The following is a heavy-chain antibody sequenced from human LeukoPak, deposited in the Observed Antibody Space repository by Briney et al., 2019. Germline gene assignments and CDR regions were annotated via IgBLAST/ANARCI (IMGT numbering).Heavy chain of an antibody. CDR2: ISSSGSTI. D-gene: IGHD4-23*01. Sequence: PGGSLRLSCAASRFTFSSYEMNWVRQAPGRGLEWVSYISSSGSTIYYADSVKGRFTISRDDAKNSLYLQMNSLRAEDTAVYYCARIPHPSPVGYWGQGTLVTVSS. CDR1: RFTFSSYE. J-gene: IGHJ4*02. V-gene: IGHV3-48*03. CDR3: ARIPHPSPVGY.